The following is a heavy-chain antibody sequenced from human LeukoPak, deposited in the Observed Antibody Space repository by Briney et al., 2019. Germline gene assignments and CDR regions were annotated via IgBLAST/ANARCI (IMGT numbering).Heavy chain of an antibody. CDR2: INRDGSST. CDR3: ARDDGGSCHP. D-gene: IGHD2-15*01. Sequence: GGSLRLSCAAPGFTFSSYWMHWVRQAPGKGLVWVSRINRDGSSTIYADSVKGRFSISRDNTKNILYLQMNSLRAEDTAIYYCARDDGGSCHPWGQGTLVTVSS. J-gene: IGHJ5*02. CDR1: GFTFSSYW. V-gene: IGHV3-74*01.